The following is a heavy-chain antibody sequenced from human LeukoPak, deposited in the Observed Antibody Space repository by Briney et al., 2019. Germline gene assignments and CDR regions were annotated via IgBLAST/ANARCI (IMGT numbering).Heavy chain of an antibody. V-gene: IGHV1-18*01. CDR2: ISAYNGNT. CDR1: GYTFTSYD. J-gene: IGHJ5*02. Sequence: ASVKVSCKASGYTFTSYDINWVRQATGQGLEWMGWISAYNGNTNYAQKLQGRVTMTTDTSTSTAYMELRSLRSDDTAVYYCARGYSSSWAPRGAHWFDPWGQGTLVTVSS. CDR3: ARGYSSSWAPRGAHWFDP. D-gene: IGHD6-13*01.